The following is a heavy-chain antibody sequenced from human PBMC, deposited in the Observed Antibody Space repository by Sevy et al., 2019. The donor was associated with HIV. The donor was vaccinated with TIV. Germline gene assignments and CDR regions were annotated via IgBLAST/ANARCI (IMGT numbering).Heavy chain of an antibody. CDR3: ARGYDILTGYYNDY. Sequence: SETLSLTCTVSGGSISSYYWSWIRQPPGKGLEWIGYVYYTGSTNYNPSLKSRVTISLDTSKNQFSLKLSSVTAADTALYYCARGYDILTGYYNDYWGQGTLVTVSS. CDR1: GGSISSYY. V-gene: IGHV4-59*01. J-gene: IGHJ4*02. CDR2: VYYTGST. D-gene: IGHD3-9*01.